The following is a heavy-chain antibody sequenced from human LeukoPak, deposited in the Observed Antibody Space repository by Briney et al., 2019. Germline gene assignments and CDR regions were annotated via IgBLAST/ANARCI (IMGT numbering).Heavy chain of an antibody. CDR2: ISSSSSYI. J-gene: IGHJ4*02. D-gene: IGHD3-22*01. Sequence: PGGSLRLSCAASGFTFSSYAMSWVRQAPGKGLEWVSSISSSSSYIYYADSVKGRFTISRDNAKNSLYLQMNSLRAEDTAVYYCARDITYYYDSSGPPTGYWGQGTLVTVSS. CDR1: GFTFSSYA. CDR3: ARDITYYYDSSGPPTGY. V-gene: IGHV3-21*01.